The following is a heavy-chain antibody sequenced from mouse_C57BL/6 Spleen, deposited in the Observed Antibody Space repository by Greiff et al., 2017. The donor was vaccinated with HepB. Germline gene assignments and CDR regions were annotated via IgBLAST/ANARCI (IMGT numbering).Heavy chain of an antibody. CDR2: IDPSDSET. V-gene: IGHV1-52*01. D-gene: IGHD2-3*01. CDR3: ARGDGYPWFAY. CDR1: GYTFTSYW. Sequence: LMRPGSSVKLSCKASGYTFTSYWMHWVKQRPIQGLEWIGNIDPSDSETHYNQKFKDKATLTVDKSSSTAYMQLSSLTSEDSAVYYCARGDGYPWFAYWGQGTLVTVSA. J-gene: IGHJ3*01.